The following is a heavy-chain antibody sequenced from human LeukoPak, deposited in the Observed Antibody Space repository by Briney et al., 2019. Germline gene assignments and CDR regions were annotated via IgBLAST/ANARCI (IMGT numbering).Heavy chain of an antibody. D-gene: IGHD6-19*01. CDR1: GFTVSSNY. CDR3: ATSDWASSGWHYFDY. Sequence: PGGSLRLSCAASGFTVSSNYMSWVRQAPGKGLEWVSVIYSGGSTYYADSVKGRFTISRDNSKNTLYLQMNSLRAEDTAVYYCATSDWASSGWHYFDYWGQGTLVTVSS. J-gene: IGHJ4*02. CDR2: IYSGGST. V-gene: IGHV3-53*01.